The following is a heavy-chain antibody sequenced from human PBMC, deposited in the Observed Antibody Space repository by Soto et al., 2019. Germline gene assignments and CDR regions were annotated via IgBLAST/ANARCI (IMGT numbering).Heavy chain of an antibody. J-gene: IGHJ5*02. CDR2: IRSKAYGGTT. Sequence: GGSLRLSRTSSGFAYGEYAMSWFRQAPGKGLEGVGFIRSKAYGGTTEYAASVKGRFTISRDDSKSTAYLKMNSLKTEDTSVYYCNRGGRFGLNNWFDPWGQGTLVTVSS. CDR3: NRGGRFGLNNWFDP. V-gene: IGHV3-49*03. CDR1: GFAYGEYA. D-gene: IGHD3-16*01.